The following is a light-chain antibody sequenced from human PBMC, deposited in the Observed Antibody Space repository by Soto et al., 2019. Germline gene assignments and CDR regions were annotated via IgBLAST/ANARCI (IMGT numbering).Light chain of an antibody. V-gene: IGKV1-39*01. CDR2: VAF. J-gene: IGKJ2*01. CDR1: RGIYSV. CDR3: QQSYNTPHT. Sequence: DIQMTQSPSSLSASLGDRVTITCRASRGIYSVLNWYQHKPGKPPELLISVAFTLQSGVPSRFNGSGSGTDVPLPNSSMQPEEFATYYCQQSYNTPHTFGQGTKL.